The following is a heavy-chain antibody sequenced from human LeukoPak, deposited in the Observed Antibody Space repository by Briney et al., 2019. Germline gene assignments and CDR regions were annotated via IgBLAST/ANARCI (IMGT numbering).Heavy chain of an antibody. J-gene: IGHJ4*02. CDR1: GFTFSSYA. V-gene: IGHV3-30*14. D-gene: IGHD3-10*01. Sequence: GGSLRLSCAASGFTFSSYAMHWVRQAPGKGLEWVAVISYDGSNKYYADSVKGRFTISRDNSKNTLYLQMNSLRAEDTAVYYCARHGDHDSIDYWGQGTLVTVSS. CDR3: ARHGDHDSIDY. CDR2: ISYDGSNK.